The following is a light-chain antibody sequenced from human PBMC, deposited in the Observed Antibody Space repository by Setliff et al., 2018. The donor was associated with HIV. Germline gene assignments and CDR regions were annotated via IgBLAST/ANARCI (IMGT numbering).Light chain of an antibody. V-gene: IGKV1-13*02. CDR1: QVIRSF. Sequence: AIQLTQSPASLSASVGDRVTITCRASQVIRSFLAWYQQKPGKAPELLIFDDSDLQNGVPSRFTGSGSGTDFTLTISSLQPEDYGTYYCQQYKSYPLLTFGGGTKVDIK. CDR3: QQYKSYPLLT. J-gene: IGKJ4*01. CDR2: DDS.